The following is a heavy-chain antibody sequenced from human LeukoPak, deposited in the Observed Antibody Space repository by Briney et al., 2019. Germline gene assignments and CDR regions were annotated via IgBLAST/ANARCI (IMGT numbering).Heavy chain of an antibody. CDR1: GFIFSSSW. V-gene: IGHV3-7*01. CDR3: ATYSGAHHKTFDD. CDR2: IKEDGSEK. J-gene: IGHJ4*02. D-gene: IGHD1-26*01. Sequence: GGSLRLSCAASGFIFSSSWMSWVRQAPGKGLEWVANIKEDGSEKYYVESVKGRFTISRDNAKNSLYLQMNSLRAEDTAVYYCATYSGAHHKTFDDWGQGTLVTVSS.